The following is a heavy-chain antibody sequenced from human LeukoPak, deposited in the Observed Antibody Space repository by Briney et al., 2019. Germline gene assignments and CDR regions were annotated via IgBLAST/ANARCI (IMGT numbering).Heavy chain of an antibody. J-gene: IGHJ4*02. Sequence: SVKVSCKTSGYSFSTYGITWVRQAPGQGLEWMGWISTYNTNTNYAQKLQGRVTMTTDTSTSTAYMELRSLRSDDTAIYYCARTSGTVADYWGQGALVTVSS. V-gene: IGHV1-18*01. CDR2: ISTYNTNT. D-gene: IGHD4-23*01. CDR3: ARTSGTVADY. CDR1: GYSFSTYG.